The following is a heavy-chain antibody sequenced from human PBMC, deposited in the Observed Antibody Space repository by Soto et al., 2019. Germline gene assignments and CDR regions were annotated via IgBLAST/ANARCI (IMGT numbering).Heavy chain of an antibody. V-gene: IGHV4-39*02. CDR3: ATQEVGGSYVYTFDP. CDR2: IYYSGST. J-gene: IGHJ5*02. Sequence: QLQLQESGPGLVKPSETLSLTCTVSGGSISSSSYYWGWIRQPPGKGLEWIGSIYYSGSTYYNPSLKGRVTISVDTSKNHFSLQLSSVTAADTAVYYCATQEVGGSYVYTFDPWGQGTLVTVSS. D-gene: IGHD1-26*01. CDR1: GGSISSSSYY.